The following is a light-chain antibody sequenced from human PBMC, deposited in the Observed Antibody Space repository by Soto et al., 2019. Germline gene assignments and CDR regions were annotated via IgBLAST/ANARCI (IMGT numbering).Light chain of an antibody. CDR1: SSDVGGYNY. CDR2: DVS. V-gene: IGLV2-14*01. J-gene: IGLJ2*01. CDR3: SSYTSSSTPVV. Sequence: QSALTQPASVSGSPGQSITISCTGTSSDVGGYNYVSWYQQHPGKAPKLMIYDVSNRPSGVSNRFSGSKSVNTASLNISGLQAEDEAHYYCSSYTSSSTPVVFGGGTKLTVL.